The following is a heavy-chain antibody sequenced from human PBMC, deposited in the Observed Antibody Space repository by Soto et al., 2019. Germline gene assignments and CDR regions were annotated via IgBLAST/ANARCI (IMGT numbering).Heavy chain of an antibody. CDR1: GDSVSSNSAA. CDR2: TYYRSKWYN. CDR3: ARVYVDLGAPPHWFDP. V-gene: IGHV6-1*01. J-gene: IGHJ5*02. D-gene: IGHD1-26*01. Sequence: SQTLSLTCDISGDSVSSNSAAWNWIRQSPSRGLEWLGRTYYRSKWYNDYAVSVKSRITNNPDTSKNQFSLQLNSVTPEDTAVYYCARVYVDLGAPPHWFDPWGQGTLVTVSS.